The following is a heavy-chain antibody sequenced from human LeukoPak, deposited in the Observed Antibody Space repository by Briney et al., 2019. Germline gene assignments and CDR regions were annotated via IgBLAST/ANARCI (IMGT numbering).Heavy chain of an antibody. CDR1: AFTFSSYN. CDR3: ARDSLDDDYYDSRPLDH. D-gene: IGHD3-22*01. Sequence: GGSLRLSCAASAFTFSSYNMHWVRQAPGKGLEWVALIWYDGSNEYYADSVKGRFTISRDNSKNTLYLQMNSLRVDDTAVYFCARDSLDDDYYDSRPLDHWGQGTLVSVSS. J-gene: IGHJ4*02. CDR2: IWYDGSNE. V-gene: IGHV3-33*08.